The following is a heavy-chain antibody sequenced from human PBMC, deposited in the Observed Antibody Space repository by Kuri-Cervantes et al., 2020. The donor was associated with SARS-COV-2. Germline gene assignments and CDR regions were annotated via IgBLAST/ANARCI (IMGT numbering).Heavy chain of an antibody. CDR3: AREGHGITIFGVVITPGYFDL. Sequence: GGSLRLSCAASGFRFSSYGMHWVRQAPGKGLEWVAFTQYDGSSKYYADSVKGRFTISRDNSKNTLYLQMNSLRAEDTAVYYCAREGHGITIFGVVITPGYFDLWGRGTLVTVSS. J-gene: IGHJ2*01. CDR1: GFRFSSYG. D-gene: IGHD3-3*01. CDR2: TQYDGSSK. V-gene: IGHV3-30*02.